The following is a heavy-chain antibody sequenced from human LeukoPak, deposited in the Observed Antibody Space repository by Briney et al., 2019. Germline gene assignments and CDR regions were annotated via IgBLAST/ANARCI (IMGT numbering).Heavy chain of an antibody. CDR2: INPSGGST. V-gene: IGHV1-46*01. Sequence: GASVKVSCKASGYTFTSYYMHWVRQAPGQGLEWMGIINPSGGSTSYAQKFQGRVTMTRDMSTSTVYMELSSLRSEDTAVYYCARALDYDILTGYGDYYFDYWGQGTPVTVSS. D-gene: IGHD3-9*01. CDR3: ARALDYDILTGYGDYYFDY. J-gene: IGHJ4*02. CDR1: GYTFTSYY.